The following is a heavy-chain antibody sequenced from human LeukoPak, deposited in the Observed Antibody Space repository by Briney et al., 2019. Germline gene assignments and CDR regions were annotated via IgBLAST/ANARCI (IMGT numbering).Heavy chain of an antibody. Sequence: GGSLRLSCAASGFTFDDYGMSWVRQAPGKGLEWASGINWNGGSTGYADSMKGRFTISRDNAKNSLCLQMNSLRAEDTALYYCARDGDYYDSSGYYNWFDPWGQGTLVTVSS. J-gene: IGHJ5*02. CDR2: INWNGGST. V-gene: IGHV3-20*04. CDR1: GFTFDDYG. CDR3: ARDGDYYDSSGYYNWFDP. D-gene: IGHD3-22*01.